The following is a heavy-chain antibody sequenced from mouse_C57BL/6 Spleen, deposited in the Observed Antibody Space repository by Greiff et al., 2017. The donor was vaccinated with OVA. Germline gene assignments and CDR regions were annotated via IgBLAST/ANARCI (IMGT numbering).Heavy chain of an antibody. V-gene: IGHV8-12*01. CDR3: ARRADGYKGAFAY. D-gene: IGHD2-3*01. CDR1: GFSLSTSGMG. J-gene: IGHJ3*01. CDR2: IYWDDDK. Sequence: VKLVESGPGILQSSQTLSLTCSFSGFSLSTSGMGVSWIRQPSGKGLEWLAHIYWDDDKRYNPSLKSRLTISKDTSRNQVFLKITSVDTADTATYYCARRADGYKGAFAYWGQGTLVTVSA.